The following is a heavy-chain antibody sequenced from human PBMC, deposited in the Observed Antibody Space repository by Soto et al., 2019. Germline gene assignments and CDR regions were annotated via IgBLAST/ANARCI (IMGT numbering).Heavy chain of an antibody. CDR1: GDSVSSNSAA. V-gene: IGHV6-1*01. D-gene: IGHD6-13*01. J-gene: IGHJ4*02. CDR2: TYYRSKWYN. CDR3: ARGRYSSSWYVGQFDY. Sequence: SQTLSLTCAISGDSVSSNSAAWNWIRQSPSRGLERLGRTYYRSKWYNDYAVSVKSRITINPDTSKNQFSLQLNSVTPEDTAVYYCARGRYSSSWYVGQFDYWGQGTLVTVSS.